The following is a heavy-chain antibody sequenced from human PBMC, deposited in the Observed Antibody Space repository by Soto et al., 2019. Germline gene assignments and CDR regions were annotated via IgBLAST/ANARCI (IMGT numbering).Heavy chain of an antibody. CDR1: GGALTNHV. CDR2: IIPIFGTT. J-gene: IGHJ4*01. V-gene: IGHV1-69*13. CDR3: ARDRLLPVSPSIECSIFDS. Sequence: SVKVSCKVSGGALTNHVINWLRQAPGQGLEWVGAIIPIFGTTRYGENFQDRVRFFADESANSVYMELTSLRSEDTAVYYCARDRLLPVSPSIECSIFDSWGQGTLVTVSS. D-gene: IGHD2-2*01.